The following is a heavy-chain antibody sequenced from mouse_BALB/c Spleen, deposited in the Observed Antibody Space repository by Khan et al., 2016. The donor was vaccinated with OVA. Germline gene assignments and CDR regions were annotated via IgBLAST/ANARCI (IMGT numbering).Heavy chain of an antibody. Sequence: QVQLQQSGAELAKPGASVKMSCKASGYTFTSYWMHWIKQRPGQGLEWIGYINPTSGYTDSNQKFKDKATLTADKSSSTAYMQLSSLTSDDSAVYYCARDIIDYWGQGTTLTVSS. D-gene: IGHD1-3*01. CDR1: GYTFTSYW. CDR2: INPTSGYT. J-gene: IGHJ2*01. CDR3: ARDIIDY. V-gene: IGHV1-7*01.